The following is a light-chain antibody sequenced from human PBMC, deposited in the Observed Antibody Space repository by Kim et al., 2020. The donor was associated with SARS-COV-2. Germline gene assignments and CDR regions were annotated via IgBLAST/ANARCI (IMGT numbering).Light chain of an antibody. J-gene: IGKJ5*01. CDR2: DVS. Sequence: LAPGERAPLSCSASQSVSSYVGWYQQKPGQAPRLLMYDVSNRATGIPARFSGSGSGTDFTLTISSLEPEDFAVYYCQQRRDWPPTFGQGTRLEIK. CDR1: QSVSSY. V-gene: IGKV3-11*01. CDR3: QQRRDWPPT.